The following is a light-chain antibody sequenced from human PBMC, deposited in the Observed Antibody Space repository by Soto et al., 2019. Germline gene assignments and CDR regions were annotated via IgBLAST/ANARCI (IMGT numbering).Light chain of an antibody. V-gene: IGKV1-39*01. CDR3: QQSDSTPFT. CDR2: AAS. CDR1: QSISSY. J-gene: IGKJ1*01. Sequence: DIQLTQSPSSLSASVGDRATITCRASQSISSYLDWYQQKPGKAPKLLIYAASSMQSGVPARFSGSGSGTDFTLTIGSLQPEDFATYYCQQSDSTPFTFGQGTKVDIK.